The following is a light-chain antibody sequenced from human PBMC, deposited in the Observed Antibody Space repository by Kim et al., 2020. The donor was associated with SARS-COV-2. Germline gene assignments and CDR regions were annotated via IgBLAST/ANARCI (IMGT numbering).Light chain of an antibody. V-gene: IGLV3-1*01. Sequence: SYELTQPPSVSVSPGLTASISCTGDKLGNKYVSWYQQKSGQSPILVIYKDDNRPSGIPARFSGFTSGDTATLTISGTQPMDEADYYCQTWDYKSAVFGGGTQLTVL. CDR2: KDD. J-gene: IGLJ3*02. CDR3: QTWDYKSAV. CDR1: KLGNKY.